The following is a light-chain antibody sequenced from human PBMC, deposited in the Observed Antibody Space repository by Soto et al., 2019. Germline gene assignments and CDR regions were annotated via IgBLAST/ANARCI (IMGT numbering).Light chain of an antibody. J-gene: IGLJ3*02. V-gene: IGLV2-14*03. Sequence: SVLTQPASVSGSPGQSITISCTGSDNDVGAYNYVSWYQQHPGKAPKTMIYDVSNRPSGVSNRFSGSKSGNTASLTISGLQAEDEADYYCSSYTRSSTVVFGGWTKVAV. CDR2: DVS. CDR1: DNDVGAYNY. CDR3: SSYTRSSTVV.